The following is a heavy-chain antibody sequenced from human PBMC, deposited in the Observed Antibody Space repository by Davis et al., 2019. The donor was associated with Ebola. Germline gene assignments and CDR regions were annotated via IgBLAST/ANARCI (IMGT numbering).Heavy chain of an antibody. CDR3: ARGAVTTLLN. CDR2: ISYDGSNK. CDR1: GFTFSSYA. D-gene: IGHD4-17*01. J-gene: IGHJ4*02. Sequence: PGGSLRLSCAASGFTFSSYAMHWVRQAPGKGLEWVAVISYDGSNKYYADSVKGRFTISRDNSDNMIYLQMNSLRAEDTAVYYCARGAVTTLLNWGQGTLVTVSS. V-gene: IGHV3-30-3*01.